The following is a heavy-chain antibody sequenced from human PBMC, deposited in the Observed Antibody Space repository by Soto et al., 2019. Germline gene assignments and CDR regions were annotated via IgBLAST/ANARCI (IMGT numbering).Heavy chain of an antibody. CDR2: ISAYNGNT. D-gene: IGHD3-22*01. Sequence: QVQLVQSGAEVKKPGASVKVSCKASGYTFTSYGISWVRQAPGQGLEWMGWISAYNGNTNYAQKLQGRVTMTTDTATSTAYMELRSLRSDDTAVYYCARDTGSGYYRYPYGMDVWGQGTTVTVSS. CDR1: GYTFTSYG. J-gene: IGHJ6*02. V-gene: IGHV1-18*01. CDR3: ARDTGSGYYRYPYGMDV.